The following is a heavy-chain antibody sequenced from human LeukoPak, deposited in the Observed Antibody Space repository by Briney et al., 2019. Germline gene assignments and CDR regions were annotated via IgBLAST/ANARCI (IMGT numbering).Heavy chain of an antibody. V-gene: IGHV3-21*01. CDR2: IDYDSSHI. CDR3: ARDPLRYLRVGRYDY. J-gene: IGHJ4*02. D-gene: IGHD3-9*01. Sequence: GGSLRLSCAASGFTFSNSAMNWVRQVPGKGLEWVSSIDYDSSHIYYAASVRGRFTISRDNARNSVYLQMNSLRVEDTAVYYCARDPLRYLRVGRYDYWGQGTLVAVSS. CDR1: GFTFSNSA.